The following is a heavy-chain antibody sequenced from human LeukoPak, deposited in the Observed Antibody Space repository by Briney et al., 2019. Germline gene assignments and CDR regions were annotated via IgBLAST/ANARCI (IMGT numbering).Heavy chain of an antibody. CDR3: ARRGALLWFGEFSTDLTSDAFDI. V-gene: IGHV1-46*01. CDR1: GYTFTSYY. D-gene: IGHD3-10*01. J-gene: IGHJ3*02. Sequence: GASVKVSCKASGYTFTSYYMHWVRQAPGQGLEWMGIINPSGGSTSYAQKFQGRVTMTRDMSTSTAYMELSSLRSEDTAVYYCARRGALLWFGEFSTDLTSDAFDIWGQGTMVTVSS. CDR2: INPSGGST.